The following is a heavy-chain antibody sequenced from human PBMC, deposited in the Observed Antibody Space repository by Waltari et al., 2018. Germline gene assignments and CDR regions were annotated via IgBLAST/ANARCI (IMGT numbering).Heavy chain of an antibody. J-gene: IGHJ4*02. V-gene: IGHV1-46*04. CDR3: AGAGSIIIWGVAE. CDR1: GYTFTNFY. D-gene: IGHD3-16*01. CDR2: VNPNGGST. Sequence: QVQLVQSRAEVKKPGASVKVSCKASGYTFTNFYMHWVRQAPGQGLEWMGIVNPNGGSTTYAQKLQDRVTMTRDTSTSTVYMELSSLRSEDTAVYYCAGAGSIIIWGVAEWGQGTLVTVSS.